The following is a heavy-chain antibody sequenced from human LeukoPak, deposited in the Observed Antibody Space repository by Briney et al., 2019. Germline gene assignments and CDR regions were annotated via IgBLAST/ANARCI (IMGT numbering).Heavy chain of an antibody. D-gene: IGHD6-6*01. CDR3: ARRDSSSDY. J-gene: IGHJ4*02. V-gene: IGHV4-39*01. Sequence: KTSETLSLTCTASGGSISSSSYYWGWIRQPPGKGLEWIGSIYYSGSTYYNPSLKSRVTISVDTSKNQFSLKLSSVTAADTAVYYCARRDSSSDYWGQGTLVTVSS. CDR1: GGSISSSSYY. CDR2: IYYSGST.